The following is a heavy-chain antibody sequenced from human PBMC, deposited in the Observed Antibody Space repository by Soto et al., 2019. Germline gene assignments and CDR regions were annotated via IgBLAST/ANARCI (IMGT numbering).Heavy chain of an antibody. CDR1: GGTFSSYA. D-gene: IGHD5-12*01. CDR2: IIPIFGTA. Sequence: QVQLVQSGAEVKKPGSSVKVSCKASGGTFSSYAISWVRQAPGQGLEWMGGIIPIFGTANYAQKFQGRVTITADESTSTAYRELSSLRSEDTAVYYCARGSGGYDLGGDYYYGMDVWGQGTTVTVSS. V-gene: IGHV1-69*12. CDR3: ARGSGGYDLGGDYYYGMDV. J-gene: IGHJ6*02.